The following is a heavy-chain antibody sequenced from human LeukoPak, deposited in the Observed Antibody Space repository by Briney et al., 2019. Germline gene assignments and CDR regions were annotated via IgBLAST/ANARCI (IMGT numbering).Heavy chain of an antibody. V-gene: IGHV4-38-2*02. J-gene: IGHJ4*02. CDR3: ARETYYYDSSGYYVADY. D-gene: IGHD3-22*01. CDR1: GYSISSGYY. CDR2: IYHSGST. Sequence: SETLSLTCTVSGYSISSGYYWGWIRQPPGKGLEWIGSIYHSGSTYYNPSLKSRVTISVDTSKNQFSLKLRSVTAADTAVYYCARETYYYDSSGYYVADYWGQGTLVTVSS.